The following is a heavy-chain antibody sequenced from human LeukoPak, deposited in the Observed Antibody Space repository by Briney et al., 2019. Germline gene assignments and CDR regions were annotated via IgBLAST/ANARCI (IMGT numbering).Heavy chain of an antibody. J-gene: IGHJ4*02. Sequence: PSETLSLTCAVSGGSISSGGYSWSWIRQPPGKGLDWIGYIYHSGSTYYNPSLKSRVTISVDTSKNQFSLKLKSVTAADTAVYYCAREVIRGSYFEYWGQGALVIVSS. V-gene: IGHV4-30-2*01. D-gene: IGHD3-16*01. CDR1: GGSISSGGYS. CDR3: AREVIRGSYFEY. CDR2: IYHSGST.